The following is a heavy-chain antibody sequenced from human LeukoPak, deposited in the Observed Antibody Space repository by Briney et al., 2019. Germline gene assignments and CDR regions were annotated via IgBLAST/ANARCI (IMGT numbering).Heavy chain of an antibody. D-gene: IGHD2-2*01. Sequence: PSETLSLTCTVSGGSISSYYWSWIRQPPGKGLEWIGLIYDSGSTNYNPSLKSRVTISVDTSKNQFSLKLSSVTAADTAVYYCARDTGYEGYFDYWGQGTLVTVSS. CDR3: ARDTGYEGYFDY. V-gene: IGHV4-59*01. CDR1: GGSISSYY. CDR2: IYDSGST. J-gene: IGHJ4*02.